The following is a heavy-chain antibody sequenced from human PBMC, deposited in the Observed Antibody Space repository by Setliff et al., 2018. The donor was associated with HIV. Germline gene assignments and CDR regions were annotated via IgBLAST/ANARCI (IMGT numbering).Heavy chain of an antibody. J-gene: IGHJ4*02. CDR3: VRVGPWYYGRSGYLASWDY. Sequence: GASVKVSCKASGFTFNHYALGWVRQAPGQRPEWMGGTIPMSDIPNYAQNFQGRVTITADHSTTTTYMELSSLSSEDTAVYYCVRVGPWYYGRSGYLASWDYWGQGTQVTVSS. D-gene: IGHD3-22*01. CDR1: GFTFNHYA. CDR2: TIPMSDIP. V-gene: IGHV1-69*10.